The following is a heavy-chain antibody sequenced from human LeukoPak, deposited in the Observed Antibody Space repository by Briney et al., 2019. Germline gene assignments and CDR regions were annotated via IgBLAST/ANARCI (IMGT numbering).Heavy chain of an antibody. V-gene: IGHV4-34*01. J-gene: IGHJ4*02. CDR2: INNSGST. D-gene: IGHD1-1*01. CDR1: GGSFSGYY. Sequence: SETLSLTCAVYGGSFSGYYWSWIRQPPGKGLEWIGEINNSGSTNYNPSLKSRVTISVDTSKNQFSLKLSSVTAADTAVYYCATQRTDYGDYWGQGTLVTVSS. CDR3: ATQRTDYGDY.